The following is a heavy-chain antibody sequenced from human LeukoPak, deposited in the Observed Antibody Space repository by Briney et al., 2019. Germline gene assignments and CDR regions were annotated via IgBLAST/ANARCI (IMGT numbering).Heavy chain of an antibody. D-gene: IGHD3-3*01. Sequence: ASVKVSCKASGYTFTSYDINWVRQATGQGLEWMGWMSPNSGDTGFAQKFQDRVTITRNTSIRTAYMELSSLRFEDTAVYYCARGGASTTTFGVVIGSYHIDYWGQGTLVTVSS. CDR2: MSPNSGDT. J-gene: IGHJ4*02. CDR1: GYTFTSYD. CDR3: ARGGASTTTFGVVIGSYHIDY. V-gene: IGHV1-8*01.